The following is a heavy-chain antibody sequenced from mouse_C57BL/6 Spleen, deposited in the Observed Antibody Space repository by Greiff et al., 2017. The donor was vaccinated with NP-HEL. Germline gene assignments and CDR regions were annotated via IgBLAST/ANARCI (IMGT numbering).Heavy chain of an antibody. Sequence: EVQLVESGGGLVKPGGSLKLSCAASGFTFSSYAMSWVRQTPEKRLEWVATISDGGSYTYYPDNVKGRFTISRDNAKNNLYLQMSHLKSEDTAMYYCARDGWELTTGDYYAMDYWGQGTSVTVSS. CDR2: ISDGGSYT. J-gene: IGHJ4*01. D-gene: IGHD2-12*01. CDR1: GFTFSSYA. V-gene: IGHV5-4*01. CDR3: ARDGWELTTGDYYAMDY.